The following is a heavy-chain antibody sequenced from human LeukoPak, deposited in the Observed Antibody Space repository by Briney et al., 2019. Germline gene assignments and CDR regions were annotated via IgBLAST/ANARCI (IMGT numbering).Heavy chain of an antibody. CDR1: GFSLTNSAVA. V-gene: IGHV2-5*02. D-gene: IGHD2/OR15-2a*01. CDR2: IYSDDDK. J-gene: IGHJ5*02. CDR3: AHRGKYLTWFDP. Sequence: SGPTLVKPTQTLTLACTFSGFSLTNSAVAGGWIRDPPAQALEWLALIYSDDDKRYNPSLKTRLSITKDTSKNQVVLTMTNVDLVDTATYFCAHRGKYLTWFDPWGQGTLVIVSS.